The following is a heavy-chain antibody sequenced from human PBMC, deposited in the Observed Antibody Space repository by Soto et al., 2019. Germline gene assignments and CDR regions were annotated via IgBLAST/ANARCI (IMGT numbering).Heavy chain of an antibody. J-gene: IGHJ3*02. CDR3: ARAESSGWSDAFAI. CDR1: GFTFSSYG. Sequence: GGSLRLSCAASGFTFSSYGMHWVRQAPGKGLEWVAVIWYDGSNKYYADSVKGRFTISRDNSKNTLYLQMNSLRAEDTAVYYCARAESSGWSDAFAIWGQGTMVTVSS. CDR2: IWYDGSNK. V-gene: IGHV3-33*01. D-gene: IGHD6-19*01.